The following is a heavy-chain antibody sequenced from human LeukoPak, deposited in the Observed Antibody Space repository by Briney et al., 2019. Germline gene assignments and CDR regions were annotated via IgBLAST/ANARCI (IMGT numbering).Heavy chain of an antibody. CDR1: GYSFTSYW. D-gene: IGHD3-10*01. Sequence: GESLKISCKGSGYSFTSYWICWVRQMPGKGLEWMGIIYPGDSDTRYSPSFQGQVTISADKSISTAYLQWSSLKASDTAMYYCARSSAKIWFGELYYFDYWGQGTLVTVSS. V-gene: IGHV5-51*01. J-gene: IGHJ4*02. CDR3: ARSSAKIWFGELYYFDY. CDR2: IYPGDSDT.